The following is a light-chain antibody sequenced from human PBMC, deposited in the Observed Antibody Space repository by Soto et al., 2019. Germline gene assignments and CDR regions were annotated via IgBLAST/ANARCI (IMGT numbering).Light chain of an antibody. CDR1: QSVGSA. Sequence: EIVMTQSPATLSVSPGETATLSCRASQSVGSAVAWYQHKPGQAPRLLIVGASIRATGVPGRFSGGGSGTEFTLTISSLQSEDFAVYYCQQFYTTPHTFGQGTKVEIK. V-gene: IGKV3-15*01. CDR2: GAS. J-gene: IGKJ1*01. CDR3: QQFYTTPHT.